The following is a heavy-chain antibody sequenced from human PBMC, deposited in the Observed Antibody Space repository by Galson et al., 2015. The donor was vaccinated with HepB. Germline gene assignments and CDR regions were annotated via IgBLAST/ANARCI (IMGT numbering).Heavy chain of an antibody. Sequence: ETLSLTCTVSGGSISSSSYYWGWIRQPPGKGLEWIGSIYYSGSTYYNPSLKSRVTISVNTSKNQFSLKLSSVTAADTAVYYCAGSSVVPAAMPGGFDYWGQGTQVTVSS. D-gene: IGHD2-2*01. CDR1: GGSISSSSYY. V-gene: IGHV4-39*01. CDR2: IYYSGST. J-gene: IGHJ4*02. CDR3: AGSSVVPAAMPGGFDY.